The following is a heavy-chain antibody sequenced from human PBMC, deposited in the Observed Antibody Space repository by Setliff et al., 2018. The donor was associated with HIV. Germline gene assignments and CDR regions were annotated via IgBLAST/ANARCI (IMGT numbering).Heavy chain of an antibody. CDR2: INPEDHET. CDR3: ATLKEQWLSEGGFDY. D-gene: IGHD6-19*01. J-gene: IGHJ4*02. Sequence: ASVKVSCKASGYRFTHYYMHWVQQAPGKGLEWVGRINPEDHETVYAERFQGRVTITEDPPTDTAYLELSGLRFEDTAVYYCATLKEQWLSEGGFDYWGQGTLVTVSS. CDR1: GYRFTHYY. V-gene: IGHV1-69-2*01.